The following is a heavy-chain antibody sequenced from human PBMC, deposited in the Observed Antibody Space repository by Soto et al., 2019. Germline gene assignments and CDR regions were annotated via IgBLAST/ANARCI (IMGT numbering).Heavy chain of an antibody. V-gene: IGHV3-7*05. Sequence: EVQLVQSGGGLVQPGGSLRLSCAASGFSFTSYWMSWVRQAPGKGLEWVASIKQDGNERYYVESVKGRFTISRDNAKRSLNLQMNSLRAEDTAVYYCARDPPLRSLDWTRVGIVSWGRGTLVTVSS. J-gene: IGHJ4*02. CDR3: ARDPPLRSLDWTRVGIVS. CDR2: IKQDGNER. CDR1: GFSFTSYW. D-gene: IGHD3-9*01.